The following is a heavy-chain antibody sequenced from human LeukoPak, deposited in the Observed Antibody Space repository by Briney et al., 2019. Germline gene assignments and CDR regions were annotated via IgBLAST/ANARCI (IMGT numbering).Heavy chain of an antibody. Sequence: ASVKVSCKASGYTFTGYYMNWVRQAPGQGLEWMGWMNPNSGGTNYAQRFEGRVTMTRDTSISTAYMELSRLRSDDTAVYYCARKVEFLDALDIWGQGTMVTVSS. CDR2: MNPNSGGT. V-gene: IGHV1-2*02. J-gene: IGHJ3*02. CDR3: ARKVEFLDALDI. D-gene: IGHD1-1*01. CDR1: GYTFTGYY.